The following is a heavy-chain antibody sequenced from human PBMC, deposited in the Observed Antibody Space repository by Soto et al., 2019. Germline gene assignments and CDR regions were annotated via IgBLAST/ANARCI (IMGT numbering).Heavy chain of an antibody. J-gene: IGHJ5*02. CDR1: GGSISSGGYS. V-gene: IGHV4-30-2*01. CDR2: IYHSGST. Sequence: KPSETLSLTCAVSGGSISSGGYSWSWIRQPPGKGLEWIGYIYHSGSTYYNPSLKSRVTISVDRSKNQFSLKLSSVTAADTAVYYCARGRYSNYAGNWFDPWGQGTLVTVSS. CDR3: ARGRYSNYAGNWFDP. D-gene: IGHD4-4*01.